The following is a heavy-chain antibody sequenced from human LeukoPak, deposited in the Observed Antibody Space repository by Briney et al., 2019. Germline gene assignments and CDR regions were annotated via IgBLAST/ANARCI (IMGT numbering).Heavy chain of an antibody. V-gene: IGHV4-34*01. CDR3: ARHYRGWIQLWFYAFDI. Sequence: PSETLSLTCAVYGGSFSAYYWSWIRQPPGKGLEWTGEINHSGSTNYNPSLKSRVTISVDTSKNQFFLKLYSVTAADTAVYYCARHYRGWIQLWFYAFDIWGQGTMVTVSS. CDR2: INHSGST. D-gene: IGHD5-18*01. CDR1: GGSFSAYY. J-gene: IGHJ3*02.